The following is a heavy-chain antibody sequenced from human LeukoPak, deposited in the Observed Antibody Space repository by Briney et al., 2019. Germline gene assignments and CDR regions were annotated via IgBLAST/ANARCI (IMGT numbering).Heavy chain of an antibody. V-gene: IGHV3-7*01. CDR3: VRDCSSVNCPPTDYYGLDV. J-gene: IGHJ6*02. CDR1: GFTFSSYC. D-gene: IGHD1-1*01. Sequence: GGSLRLSCATSGFTFSSYCMSWVRQAPGKGPEWVAFINQDGSKKYFVGSLKGRFTISRDNGKNSMYLQMNSLRVEDTAVYYCVRDCSSVNCPPTDYYGLDVWGRGTTVTVSS. CDR2: INQDGSKK.